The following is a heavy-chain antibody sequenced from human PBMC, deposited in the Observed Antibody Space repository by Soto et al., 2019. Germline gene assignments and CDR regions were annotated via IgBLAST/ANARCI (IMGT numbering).Heavy chain of an antibody. CDR1: AGFPRPSSYY. CDR2: IYYSGRT. Sequence: TGSAGFPRPSSYYWGWIRQPPEQGLEWIGSIYYSGRTYYNPSLKRRVTISVDTSKNKLSLKMRSVNDADTAVYYCAIRGNGSNARRPNWFAPWAQGTLVTGSA. J-gene: IGHJ5*02. D-gene: IGHD3-16*01. V-gene: IGHV4-39*01. CDR3: AIRGNGSNARRPNWFAP.